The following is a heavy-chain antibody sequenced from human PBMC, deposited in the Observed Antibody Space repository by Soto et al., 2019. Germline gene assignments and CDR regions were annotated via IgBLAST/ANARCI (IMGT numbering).Heavy chain of an antibody. CDR2: IYHSGST. J-gene: IGHJ4*02. D-gene: IGHD6-19*01. CDR3: AREAPYSSGWFSY. V-gene: IGHV4-4*02. CDR1: GGSISSSNW. Sequence: SETLSLTCAVSGGSISSSNWWSWVRQPPGKGLEWIGEIYHSGSTNYNPSLKSRVTISVDKSKNQFSLKLSSVTAADTAVYYCAREAPYSSGWFSYWGQGTLVTVSS.